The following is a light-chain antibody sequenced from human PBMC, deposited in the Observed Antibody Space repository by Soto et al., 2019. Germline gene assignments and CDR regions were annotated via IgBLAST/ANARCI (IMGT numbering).Light chain of an antibody. Sequence: IQMTQSPSTLAASVGDRGSITCRASQSISSWLAWYQQKPGKAPKLLIYKASSLESGVPSRFSGSGSGTEFTLTISSLQPDDFATYYCQQYNSYPITFGQGTRLEIK. CDR1: QSISSW. J-gene: IGKJ5*01. CDR2: KAS. CDR3: QQYNSYPIT. V-gene: IGKV1-5*03.